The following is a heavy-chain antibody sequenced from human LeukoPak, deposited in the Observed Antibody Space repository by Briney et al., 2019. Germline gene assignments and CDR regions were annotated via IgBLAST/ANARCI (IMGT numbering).Heavy chain of an antibody. D-gene: IGHD3-3*01. Sequence: SCKASGYTFTSYYMHWVRQAPGKGLEWVAVISYDGSNKYYADSVKGRFTISRDNSKNTLYLQMNSLRAEDTAVYYCARAFPDFWSGPFDPWGQGTLVTVSS. CDR2: ISYDGSNK. V-gene: IGHV3-30*04. J-gene: IGHJ5*02. CDR3: ARAFPDFWSGPFDP. CDR1: GYTFTSYY.